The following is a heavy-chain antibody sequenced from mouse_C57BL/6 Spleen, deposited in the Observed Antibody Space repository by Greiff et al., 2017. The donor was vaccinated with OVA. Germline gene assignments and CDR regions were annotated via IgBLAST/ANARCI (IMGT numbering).Heavy chain of an antibody. J-gene: IGHJ1*03. V-gene: IGHV5-4*03. CDR1: GFTFSSYA. D-gene: IGHD1-1*01. CDR2: ISDGGSYT. Sequence: EVKLMESGGGLVKPGGSLKLSCAASGFTFSSYAMSWVRQTPEKRLEWVATISDGGSYTYYPDNVKGRFTISRANAKNNLYLQMSHLKSEDTAMYYCARGYGSSYVRYFDVWGTGTTVTVSS. CDR3: ARGYGSSYVRYFDV.